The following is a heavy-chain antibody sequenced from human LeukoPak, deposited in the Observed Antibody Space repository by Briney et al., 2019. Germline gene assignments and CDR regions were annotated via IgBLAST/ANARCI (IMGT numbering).Heavy chain of an antibody. CDR2: INPSGGST. J-gene: IGHJ4*02. V-gene: IGHV1-46*01. CDR1: GYTFTSYY. CDR3: ARDTVEMTTPGDY. Sequence: GASVKVSCKASGYTFTSYYIHWVRQAPGQGLEWMGIINPSGGSTSYAQNFQGRVTMTRDMSTSTVYMELSSLRSEDTAVYYCARDTVEMTTPGDYWGQGTLVTVSS. D-gene: IGHD5-24*01.